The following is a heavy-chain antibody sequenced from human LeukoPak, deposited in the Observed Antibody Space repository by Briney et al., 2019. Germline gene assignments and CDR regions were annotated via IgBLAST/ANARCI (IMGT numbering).Heavy chain of an antibody. CDR2: INDREQP. J-gene: IGHJ4*02. D-gene: IGHD4-23*01. CDR1: GGSFSGYH. CDR3: ARDPTTVVTTPYYFDF. V-gene: IGHV4-34*01. Sequence: SETLSLTCAVHGGSFSGYHWNWIRQSPGKGLEWIGEINDREQPNYNPSLESRITISVDTSKKQFSLNLSSVTAADTAVYYCARDPTTVVTTPYYFDFWGQGTLVTVSS.